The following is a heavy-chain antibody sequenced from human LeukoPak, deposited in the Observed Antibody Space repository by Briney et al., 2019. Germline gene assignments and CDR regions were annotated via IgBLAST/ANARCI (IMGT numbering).Heavy chain of an antibody. V-gene: IGHV4-31*03. D-gene: IGHD6-6*01. J-gene: IGHJ6*02. CDR1: GGSISSGGYY. Sequence: SQTLSLTCTVSGGSISSGGYYWRWIRQHPGKGLEWIGYIYYGGSTYYNPSLKSRVTISVDTSKNQFSLKLSSVTAADTAVYYCARDTAYSSSAGYYYYGMDVWGQGTTVTVSS. CDR3: ARDTAYSSSAGYYYYGMDV. CDR2: IYYGGST.